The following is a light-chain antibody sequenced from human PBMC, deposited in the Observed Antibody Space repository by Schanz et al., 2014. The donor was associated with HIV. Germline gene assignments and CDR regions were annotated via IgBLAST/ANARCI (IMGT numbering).Light chain of an antibody. CDR1: QDIASW. CDR3: QQYNSFSST. Sequence: DIQMTQSPSSVSPSVGDRVTISCRASQDIASWLAWYQQKPGKAPKLLIYPASSLQSGVPSRFSGSGSGTEFTLTISSLQPDDFATYYCQQYNSFSSTFGQGTKLEIK. J-gene: IGKJ2*01. V-gene: IGKV1-12*02. CDR2: PAS.